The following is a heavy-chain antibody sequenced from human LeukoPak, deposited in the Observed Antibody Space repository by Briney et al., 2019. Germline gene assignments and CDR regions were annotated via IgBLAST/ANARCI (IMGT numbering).Heavy chain of an antibody. V-gene: IGHV3-7*01. CDR2: IKQDGSEK. J-gene: IGHJ4*02. D-gene: IGHD6-6*01. CDR1: GFTFSSYW. Sequence: GGSLRLSCAASGFTFSSYWMSWVRQAPGKGLEWVAHIKQDGSEKYYVDSVKGRFTISRDNAKNSLYLQMNSLRAEDTAVYYCARDSLTLLSSSWDYWGQGTLVTVSS. CDR3: ARDSLTLLSSSWDY.